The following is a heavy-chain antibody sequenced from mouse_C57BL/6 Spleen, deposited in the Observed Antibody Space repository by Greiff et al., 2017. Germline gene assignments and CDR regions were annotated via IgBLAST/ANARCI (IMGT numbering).Heavy chain of an antibody. V-gene: IGHV1-74*01. CDR3: ANISDGYYRYAMGY. CDR2: IHPSDSDT. CDR1: GYTFTSYW. Sequence: QVQLQQPGAELVKPGASVKVSCKASGYTFTSYWMHWVKQRPGQGLEWIGRIHPSDSDTNYNQKFKGKATLTVDKSSSTAYMQLSSLTSEDSAVYYWANISDGYYRYAMGYWGQGTSVTVSS. D-gene: IGHD2-3*01. J-gene: IGHJ4*01.